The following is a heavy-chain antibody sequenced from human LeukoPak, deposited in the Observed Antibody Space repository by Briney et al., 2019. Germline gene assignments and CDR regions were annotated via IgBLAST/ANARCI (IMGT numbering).Heavy chain of an antibody. Sequence: GGSLRLSCAASGFTFSSYSMNWVRQAPGKGLEWVSSISSSSSYIYYADSVKGRFTISRDNAKNSLYLQMNSLRAEDTALYYCAKDARGSSGWYGGGYYMDVWGKGTTVTVSS. CDR1: GFTFSSYS. D-gene: IGHD6-19*01. CDR3: AKDARGSSGWYGGGYYMDV. CDR2: ISSSSSYI. V-gene: IGHV3-21*04. J-gene: IGHJ6*03.